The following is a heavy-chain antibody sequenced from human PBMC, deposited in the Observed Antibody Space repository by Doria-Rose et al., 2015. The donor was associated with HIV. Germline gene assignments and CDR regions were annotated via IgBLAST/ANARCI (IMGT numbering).Heavy chain of an antibody. CDR3: AKQAVNWFDP. CDR1: GGSVASGTPY. CDR2: IYYCGLT. D-gene: IGHD6-25*01. Sequence: QVLLQQWGPGLVKPSETLSLTCTVSGGSVASGTPYWYRIRQTPGTGLEWIGTIYYCGLTYYNPSLRGRVTISLHTAKNHYSLKLRSVTAADTGVYYCAKQAVNWFDPWGQGTLVTVSS. V-gene: IGHV4-39*01. J-gene: IGHJ5*02.